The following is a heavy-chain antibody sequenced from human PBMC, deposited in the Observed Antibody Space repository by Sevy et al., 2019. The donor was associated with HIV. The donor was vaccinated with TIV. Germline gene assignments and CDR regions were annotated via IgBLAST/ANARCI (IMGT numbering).Heavy chain of an antibody. V-gene: IGHV1-8*01. CDR3: AGGRSSCWYDDYYYYGKDV. CDR2: MNPNSGNT. Sequence: ASVKVSCKASGYTFTSYDINWVRQATGQGLEWMGWMNPNSGNTGYAQKFQGRVTMTRNTSISTAYMEPSSLRSEETAGYYCAGGRSSCWYDDYYYYGKDVWGQGTTVTVSS. J-gene: IGHJ6*02. CDR1: GYTFTSYD. D-gene: IGHD6-13*01.